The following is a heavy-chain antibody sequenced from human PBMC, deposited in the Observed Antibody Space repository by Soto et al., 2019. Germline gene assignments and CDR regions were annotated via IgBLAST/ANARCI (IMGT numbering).Heavy chain of an antibody. V-gene: IGHV1-69*13. Sequence: PGASVKVSCKASGGTFSSYAISWVRQAPGQGLEWMGGIIPIFGTANYAQKFQGRVTITADESTSTAYMELSSLRSEDTAAYYCARAWGIAAAGPYYYYYCMDVWGQGTTVTVSS. CDR3: ARAWGIAAAGPYYYYYCMDV. J-gene: IGHJ6*02. D-gene: IGHD6-13*01. CDR2: IIPIFGTA. CDR1: GGTFSSYA.